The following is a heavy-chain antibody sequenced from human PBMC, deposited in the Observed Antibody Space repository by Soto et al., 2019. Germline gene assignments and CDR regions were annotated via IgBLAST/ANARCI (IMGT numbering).Heavy chain of an antibody. J-gene: IGHJ4*02. CDR3: AHKGDGYRGFKY. CDR1: GFSLSTSGVG. CDR2: IYWDDDK. Sequence: QITLKESGPTLVKPTQTLTLTCTFSGFSLSTSGVGVGWIRQPPGKALEWLALIYWDDDKRHSPSLKSRLTITKDTAKNQVVLTMTNMDPVDTATDYRAHKGDGYRGFKYWGQGTLVTVSS. V-gene: IGHV2-5*02. D-gene: IGHD5-12*01.